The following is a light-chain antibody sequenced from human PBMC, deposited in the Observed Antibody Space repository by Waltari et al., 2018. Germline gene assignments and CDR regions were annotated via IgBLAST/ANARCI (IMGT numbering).Light chain of an antibody. CDR1: ARDAGPDKL. CDR2: DGD. CDR3: CSYVGGAKVT. V-gene: IGLV2-23*01. Sequence: QSALTQPASVSGSPGQSITFSCTGTARDAGPDKLVAWYQHHPGTAPKLIIYDGDKRPSGVSSRFSASKSGDTAALTISGLQSEDEADYCCCSYVGGAKVTFGGGTKVTVL. J-gene: IGLJ2*01.